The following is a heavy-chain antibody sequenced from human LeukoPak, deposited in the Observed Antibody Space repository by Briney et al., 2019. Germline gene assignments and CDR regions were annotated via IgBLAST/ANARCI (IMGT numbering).Heavy chain of an antibody. V-gene: IGHV3-74*01. Sequence: GGSLRLSCAASGFTFSSYWMHWVRQAPGKGLVWVSRINSDGSSTSYADSVKGRFTISRDNAKNTLYLQMNSLRAEDTAVYYCARCGFYYDSSGPFDYWGQGTLVTVSS. D-gene: IGHD3-22*01. CDR3: ARCGFYYDSSGPFDY. CDR2: INSDGSST. CDR1: GFTFSSYW. J-gene: IGHJ4*02.